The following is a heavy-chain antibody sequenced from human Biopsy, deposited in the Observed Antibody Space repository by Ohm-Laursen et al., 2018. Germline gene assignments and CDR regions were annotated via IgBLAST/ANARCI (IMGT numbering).Heavy chain of an antibody. V-gene: IGHV4-59*08. Sequence: SDTPSLTWSVSGGSISSSYWSWIRQPPGKGLEWIGYISYSGSTSYNPSLKSRVTISADTSKNQLSLTLSSLTAADTAVYFCAKQWSYYESFTQHYRGDFDYWGQGTLVIVSS. J-gene: IGHJ4*02. CDR2: ISYSGST. CDR1: GGSISSSY. D-gene: IGHD3-16*01. CDR3: AKQWSYYESFTQHYRGDFDY.